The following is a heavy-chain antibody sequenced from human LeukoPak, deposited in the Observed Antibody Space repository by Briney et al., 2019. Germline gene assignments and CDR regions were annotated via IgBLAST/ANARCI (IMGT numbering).Heavy chain of an antibody. J-gene: IGHJ3*02. CDR3: ARESDWDAFDI. CDR1: GGSISSYY. V-gene: IGHV4-59*01. D-gene: IGHD2-21*02. CDR2: IYYSGST. Sequence: SETPSLTCTVSGGSISSYYWSWIRQPPGKGLEWIGYIYYSGSTNYNPSLKSRVTISVDTSKNQFSLKLSSVTAADTAVYYCARESDWDAFDIWGQGTMVTVSS.